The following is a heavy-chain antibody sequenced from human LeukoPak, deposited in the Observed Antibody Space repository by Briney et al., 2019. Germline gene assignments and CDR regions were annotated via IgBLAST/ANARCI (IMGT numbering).Heavy chain of an antibody. V-gene: IGHV3-7*03. CDR2: INQDGGEK. J-gene: IGHJ4*02. CDR3: AKDLYSVAGDY. Sequence: GGSLRLSCAASGFTFSSYWMNWVRQAPGKGLEWVANINQDGGEKFYVDSVKGRFTISRDNSKNTLYLQMNSLRAEDTAVYYCAKDLYSVAGDYWGQGTLVTVSS. D-gene: IGHD6-19*01. CDR1: GFTFSSYW.